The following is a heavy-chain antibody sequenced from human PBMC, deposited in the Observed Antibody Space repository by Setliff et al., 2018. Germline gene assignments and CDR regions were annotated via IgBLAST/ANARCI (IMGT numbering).Heavy chain of an antibody. D-gene: IGHD3-22*01. CDR3: ARESRYYYDNLGTLDY. J-gene: IGHJ4*02. V-gene: IGHV4-30-4*08. Sequence: PSETLSLTCTVSGGSISSGDYNWSWIRQPPGKGLEWIGYIYSSGSTYYNSSLKSRVSISVDTSKNQFSLKLSSVTAADTAVYYCARESRYYYDNLGTLDYWGQGTLVTVSS. CDR1: GGSISSGDYN. CDR2: IYSSGST.